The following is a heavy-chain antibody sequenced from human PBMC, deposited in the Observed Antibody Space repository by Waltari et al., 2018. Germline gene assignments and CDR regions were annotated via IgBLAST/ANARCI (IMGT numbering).Heavy chain of an antibody. J-gene: IGHJ6*02. CDR3: SRDDIVVVPGVPYYYGMDV. V-gene: IGHV3-33*01. CDR2: IWYDGSNK. CDR1: GFTFSSYG. D-gene: IGHD2-2*01. Sequence: QVQMVESGGGVVQPGRSLRLSCAASGFTFSSYGMHWVRQAPGKGREWVAVIWYDGSNKYYADAVKGRFTISRDNSKNTLYLQMNSLRAEDTAVYYCSRDDIVVVPGVPYYYGMDVWCQGTTVTVSS.